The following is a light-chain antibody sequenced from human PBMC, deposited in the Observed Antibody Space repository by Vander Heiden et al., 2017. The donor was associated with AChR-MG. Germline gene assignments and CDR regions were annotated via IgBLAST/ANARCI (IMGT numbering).Light chain of an antibody. Sequence: EIVLTQSPATLSLSPGERATLSCRASQSIGSSLAWYQQKPGQSPRLLIYDASNRATGIPARFSGSGSGTDFTLTISSLEPEDCAVYYCQQLSKWPHNIFGGGTKVDIK. CDR3: QQLSKWPHNI. J-gene: IGKJ4*01. CDR2: DAS. V-gene: IGKV3-11*01. CDR1: QSIGSS.